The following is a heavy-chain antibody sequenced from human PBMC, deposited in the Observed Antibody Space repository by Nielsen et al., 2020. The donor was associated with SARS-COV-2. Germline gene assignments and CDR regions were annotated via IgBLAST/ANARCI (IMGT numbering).Heavy chain of an antibody. D-gene: IGHD4-23*01. CDR3: ARGLRGTGGNSH. Sequence: SETLSLTCTVSGGSISSYYWSWIRQPPGKGLEWIGYIYYSGSTNYNPSLKSRVTISVDTSKNQFSLKLSSVTAADTAVYYCARGLRGTGGNSHWGQGTLVTVSS. CDR2: IYYSGST. V-gene: IGHV4-59*01. J-gene: IGHJ4*02. CDR1: GGSISSYY.